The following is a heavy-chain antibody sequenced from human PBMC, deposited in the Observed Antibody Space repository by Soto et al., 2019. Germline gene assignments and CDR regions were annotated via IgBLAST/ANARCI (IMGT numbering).Heavy chain of an antibody. D-gene: IGHD2-21*02. J-gene: IGHJ4*02. Sequence: ASVKVSCKASGYTFTTYGISWVRQAPGQGLERMGWISAYNGNTNYAQKLQGRVTMTTDTSTTTAYMELRSLRSDVTAVYYCARSIVVVTAADYWGQGTLVTVSS. V-gene: IGHV1-18*01. CDR1: GYTFTTYG. CDR3: ARSIVVVTAADY. CDR2: ISAYNGNT.